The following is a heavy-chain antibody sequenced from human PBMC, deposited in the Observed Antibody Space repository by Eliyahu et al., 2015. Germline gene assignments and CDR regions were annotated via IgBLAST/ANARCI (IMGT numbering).Heavy chain of an antibody. CDR3: ARDSKSSRRNYGMDV. CDR2: IYHSGST. Sequence: QVQLQESGPGLVKPSETLSLTCAVSGYSISSGYYWGWIRQPPGKGLEWIGGIYHSGSTYHNPSLKSRVTISVDTSKNQFSLKLSSVTAADTAVYYCARDSKSSRRNYGMDVWGQGTTVTVSS. V-gene: IGHV4-38-2*01. J-gene: IGHJ6*02. D-gene: IGHD3-22*01. CDR1: GYSISSGYY.